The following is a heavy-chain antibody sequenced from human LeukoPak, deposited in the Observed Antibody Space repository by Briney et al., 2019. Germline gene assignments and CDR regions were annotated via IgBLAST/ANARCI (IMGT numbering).Heavy chain of an antibody. CDR2: INHSGST. D-gene: IGHD2-2*01. CDR1: GGSFSGYY. J-gene: IGHJ4*02. Sequence: ASETLSLTCAVYGGSFSGYYWSWIRQPPGKGLEWIGEINHSGSTNYNPSLKSRVTISVVTSKNQFSLKLSSVTAADTAVYYCARGRRCLDYWGQGTLVTVSS. CDR3: ARGRRCLDY. V-gene: IGHV4-34*01.